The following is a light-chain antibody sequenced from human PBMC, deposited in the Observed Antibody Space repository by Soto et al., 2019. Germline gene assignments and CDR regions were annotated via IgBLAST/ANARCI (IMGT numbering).Light chain of an antibody. J-gene: IGKJ2*01. CDR3: QQYNNRRPAYT. Sequence: DIVMTQFPATVSLSPGETATLSCRASQNIGSSLAWYQQMPGQSPRLIVYGASNRATGIPARFSGSGSGTDFTLTISSLQSEDFAIYYCQQYNNRRPAYTFGQGTKLEIK. CDR1: QNIGSS. V-gene: IGKV3-15*01. CDR2: GAS.